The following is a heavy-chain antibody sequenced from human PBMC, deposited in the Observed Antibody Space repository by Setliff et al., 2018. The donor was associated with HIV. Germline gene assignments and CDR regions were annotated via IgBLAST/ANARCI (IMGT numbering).Heavy chain of an antibody. J-gene: IGHJ5*02. CDR3: ARAPFRGGSFGWFDP. CDR2: ISSDGDNK. V-gene: IGHV3-30-3*01. D-gene: IGHD2-15*01. CDR1: GLIFNNHA. Sequence: GGSLRLSCTTSGLIFNNHAFHWVRQRPGRGLEWVAVISSDGDNKYYADSLKGRFSISRDNAKNSLYLQMNSLRAEDTAVYYCARAPFRGGSFGWFDPWGQGTLVTVSS.